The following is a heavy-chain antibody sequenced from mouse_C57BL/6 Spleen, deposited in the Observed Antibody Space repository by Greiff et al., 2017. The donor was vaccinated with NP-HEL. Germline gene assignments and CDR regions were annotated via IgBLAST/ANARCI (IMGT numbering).Heavy chain of an antibody. V-gene: IGHV1-62-2*01. D-gene: IGHD1-1*01. Sequence: VQLKESGAELVKPGASVKLSCKASGYTFTEYTIHWVKQRSGQGLEWIGWFYPGSGSIKYNEKFKDKATLTADKSSSTVYMELSRLTSEDSAVYFCARHEADYGSSYEGYYAMDYWGQGTSVTVSS. J-gene: IGHJ4*01. CDR3: ARHEADYGSSYEGYYAMDY. CDR2: FYPGSGSI. CDR1: GYTFTEYT.